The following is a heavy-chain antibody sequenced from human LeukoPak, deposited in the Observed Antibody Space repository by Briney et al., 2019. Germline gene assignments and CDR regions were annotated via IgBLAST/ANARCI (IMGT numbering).Heavy chain of an antibody. CDR1: GGSFCGFS. CDR2: INNSVRT. Sequence: PLETLSPTSALYGGSFCGFSSSSICATPGKRLEWSGEINNSVRTTYTTPLTRRVTISVDTSKNQFSLKLSSVAAADAAVYYCARESDREQLAHFDYWGQGTLVTVST. V-gene: IGHV4-34*01. CDR3: ARESDREQLAHFDY. D-gene: IGHD6-13*01. J-gene: IGHJ4*02.